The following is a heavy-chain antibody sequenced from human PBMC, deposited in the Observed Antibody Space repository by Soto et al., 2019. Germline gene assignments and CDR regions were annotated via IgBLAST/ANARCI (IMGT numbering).Heavy chain of an antibody. CDR2: INHSGST. CDR1: GGSFSGYY. J-gene: IGHJ4*02. V-gene: IGHV4-34*01. CDR3: AESKGYQLLYGY. Sequence: SETLSLTCAVYGGSFSGYYWSGIRQPPGKGLEWIGEINHSGSTNYNPSLKSRVTISVDTSKNQFSLKLSSVTAADTAVYYCAESKGYQLLYGYWGQGTLVTVSS. D-gene: IGHD2-2*02.